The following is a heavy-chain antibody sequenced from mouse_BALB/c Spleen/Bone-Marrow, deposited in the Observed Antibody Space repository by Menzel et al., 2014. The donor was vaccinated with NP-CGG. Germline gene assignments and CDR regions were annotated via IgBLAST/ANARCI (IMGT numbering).Heavy chain of an antibody. V-gene: IGHV1S81*02. D-gene: IGHD2-14*01. J-gene: IGHJ2*01. Sequence: ESGAELVKPGASVKLSCKASGYTFTSYWMHWVKQRPGQGLEWIGEINPSNGRTNYNEKFKSKATLTVDKSSSTAYTQLSSLTSEDSAVYYCARWYEGYWGQGTTLTVSS. CDR3: ARWYEGY. CDR1: GYTFTSYW. CDR2: INPSNGRT.